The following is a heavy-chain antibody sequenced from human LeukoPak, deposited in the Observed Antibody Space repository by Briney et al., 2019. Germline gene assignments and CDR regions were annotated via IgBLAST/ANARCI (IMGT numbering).Heavy chain of an antibody. J-gene: IGHJ6*02. CDR3: ARSDPPPSLVNYYGPGMDV. CDR1: GGSISSSSYY. CDR2: IYYSGST. Sequence: KTSETLSLTCTVSGGSISSSSYYWGWIRQPPGKGLEWIGSIYYSGSTYYNPSLKSRVTISVDTSKNQFSLKLSSVTAADTAVYYCARSDPPPSLVNYYGPGMDVWGQGTTVTVSS. V-gene: IGHV4-39*01. D-gene: IGHD3-10*01.